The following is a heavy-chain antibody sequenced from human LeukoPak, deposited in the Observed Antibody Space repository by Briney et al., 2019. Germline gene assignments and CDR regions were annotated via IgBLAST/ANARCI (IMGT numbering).Heavy chain of an antibody. Sequence: GGSLRLSCAASGFTFSSYWMSWVRQAPGKGLEWVSAISGSGGSTYYTDSVKGRFTISRDNSKNTLYLQMSSLRAEDTAVYYCAKDESSGWYSVCDFWGQGTLVTVSS. V-gene: IGHV3-23*01. D-gene: IGHD6-19*01. CDR2: ISGSGGST. CDR3: AKDESSGWYSVCDF. J-gene: IGHJ4*02. CDR1: GFTFSSYW.